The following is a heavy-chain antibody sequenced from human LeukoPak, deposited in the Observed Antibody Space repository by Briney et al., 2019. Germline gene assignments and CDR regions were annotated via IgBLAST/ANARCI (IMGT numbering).Heavy chain of an antibody. D-gene: IGHD5-12*01. CDR1: GFTFSNAW. Sequence: GGSLRLPCAASGFTFSNAWMSWVRQAPGKGLEWVGRIKSKTDGGTTDYAAPVKDRFTFSRDDSKNTLYLQMNNLQTEDTAVYYCTTSLSGYDFLFDYWGQGTLVTVSS. CDR3: TTSLSGYDFLFDY. V-gene: IGHV3-15*01. J-gene: IGHJ4*02. CDR2: IKSKTDGGTT.